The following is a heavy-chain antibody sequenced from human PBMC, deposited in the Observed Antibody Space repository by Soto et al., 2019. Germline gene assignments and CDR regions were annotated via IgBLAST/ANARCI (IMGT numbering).Heavy chain of an antibody. CDR2: ISGSGGST. V-gene: IGHV3-23*01. J-gene: IGHJ4*02. CDR3: AKFGYYDSSGYYADFDY. CDR1: VFTFSSYA. D-gene: IGHD3-22*01. Sequence: PWGSLILACAASVFTFSSYAMSWVRQAPGKGLEWVSAISGSGGSTYYADSVKGRFTISIDNSKNTLYLQMNSLRAEDTAVYYCAKFGYYDSSGYYADFDYWGQGTLVTVSS.